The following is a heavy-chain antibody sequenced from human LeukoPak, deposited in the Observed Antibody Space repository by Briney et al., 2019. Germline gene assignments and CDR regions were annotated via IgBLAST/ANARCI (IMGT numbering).Heavy chain of an antibody. CDR2: IYHSGST. CDR1: GYSISSGYY. Sequence: SETLSLTCTVSGYSISSGYYWGWIRQPPGKGLEWIGSIYHSGSTNYNPSLKSRVTISVDTSKNQFSLKLSSVTAADTAVYYCARDGQQWLAYYYWGQGTLVTVSS. D-gene: IGHD6-19*01. V-gene: IGHV4-38-2*02. CDR3: ARDGQQWLAYYY. J-gene: IGHJ4*02.